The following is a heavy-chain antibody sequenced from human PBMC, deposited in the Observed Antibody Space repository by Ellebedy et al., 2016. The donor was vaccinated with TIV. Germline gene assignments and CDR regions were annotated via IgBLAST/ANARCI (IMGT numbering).Heavy chain of an antibody. CDR1: GFTFSSYA. CDR2: ISGSGGST. CDR3: AKAIQLWLRYGMDV. V-gene: IGHV3-23*01. J-gene: IGHJ6*02. Sequence: GGSLRLSCAASGFTFSSYAMSWVRQAPGKGLEWVSGISGSGGSTYYADSVKGRFSISRDNSKNPLYLQMNSLRAEDTAVYYCAKAIQLWLRYGMDVWGQGTTVTVSS. D-gene: IGHD5-18*01.